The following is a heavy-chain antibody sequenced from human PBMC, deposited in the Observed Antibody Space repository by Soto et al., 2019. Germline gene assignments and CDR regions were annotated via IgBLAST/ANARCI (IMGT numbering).Heavy chain of an antibody. Sequence: ASVRVSCKASGYTFTSYYMHWVRQAPGQGLEWMGIINPSDGSTSYPQKFQGRVTMTRDTSTSTVYMELSRLRSEDTAVYYCAKEDSFSHSLDYWGQGTLVTVSS. D-gene: IGHD5-18*01. CDR3: AKEDSFSHSLDY. J-gene: IGHJ4*02. V-gene: IGHV1-46*01. CDR1: GYTFTSYY. CDR2: INPSDGST.